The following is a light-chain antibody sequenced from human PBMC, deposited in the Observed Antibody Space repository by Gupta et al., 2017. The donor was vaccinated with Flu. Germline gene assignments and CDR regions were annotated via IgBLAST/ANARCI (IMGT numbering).Light chain of an antibody. CDR3: ATWDAGLRGV. CDR1: SSDIGNHD. Sequence: QSVLTQPPSVSAAPVQKVTIPCSGTSSDIGNHDVSWYKHVPGTAPRLLIYDNHKRPSGIPDRVSASKSGTSATLGISGLQTGDEADYYCATWDAGLRGVFGGGTRLTVL. CDR2: DNH. V-gene: IGLV1-51*01. J-gene: IGLJ2*01.